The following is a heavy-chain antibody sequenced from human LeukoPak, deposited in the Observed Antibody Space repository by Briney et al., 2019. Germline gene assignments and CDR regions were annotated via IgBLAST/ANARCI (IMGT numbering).Heavy chain of an antibody. CDR3: ASYPYSRTRLTRQNSGMDV. V-gene: IGHV1-69*13. D-gene: IGHD1/OR15-1a*01. Sequence: SVKVSCKASGGTFSSYAISWVRQAPGQGLEWMGGIIPIFGTANYAQKFQGRVTITADESTSTAYMELSSLRSEDTAVYHCASYPYSRTRLTRQNSGMDVWGQGTTVTVSS. J-gene: IGHJ6*02. CDR1: GGTFSSYA. CDR2: IIPIFGTA.